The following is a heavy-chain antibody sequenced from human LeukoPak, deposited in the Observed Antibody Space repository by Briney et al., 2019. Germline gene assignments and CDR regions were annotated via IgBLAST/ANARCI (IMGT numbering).Heavy chain of an antibody. CDR1: GFTFSSYS. J-gene: IGHJ4*02. CDR3: ARVTTYYDSSMFDY. CDR2: ISSSSSTI. Sequence: PGGSLRLSCAASGFTFSSYSMNWVRQAPGKGLEWVSYISSSSSTIYYADSVKGRFTISRDNAKNSLYLQMNSLRAEDTAVYYCARVTTYYDSSMFDYWGQGTLVTVSS. V-gene: IGHV3-48*04. D-gene: IGHD3-22*01.